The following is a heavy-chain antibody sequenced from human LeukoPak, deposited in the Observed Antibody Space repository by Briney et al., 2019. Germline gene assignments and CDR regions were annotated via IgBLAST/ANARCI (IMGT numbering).Heavy chain of an antibody. CDR1: GGSISSHDDY. Sequence: SETLSLTCTVSGGSISSHDDYWGWIRQSPGKGLEWIGTLHYSGTTYYNPSLKSRLTISVDTSKNQFSLKLSSVTAADTAVYYCARVDSSGWYYFDYWGQGTLVTVSS. V-gene: IGHV4-39*01. CDR2: LHYSGTT. D-gene: IGHD6-19*01. CDR3: ARVDSSGWYYFDY. J-gene: IGHJ4*02.